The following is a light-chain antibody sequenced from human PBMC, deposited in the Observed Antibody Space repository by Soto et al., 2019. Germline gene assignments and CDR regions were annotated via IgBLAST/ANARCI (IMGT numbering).Light chain of an antibody. V-gene: IGKV1-5*03. CDR2: KAS. J-gene: IGKJ2*01. CDR1: QTISSW. Sequence: DIQMTQSPSTLSASVGDRVTITCRASQTISSWLAWYQQKPGKAPKLLIYKASTLQSGVPSRFSGSGSGTEFTLTISSLQPDDFATYYCQQYDTYRGHTFGQGTKLEIK. CDR3: QQYDTYRGHT.